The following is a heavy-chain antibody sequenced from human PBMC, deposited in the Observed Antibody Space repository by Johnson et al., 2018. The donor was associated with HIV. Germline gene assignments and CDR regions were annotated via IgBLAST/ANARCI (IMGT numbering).Heavy chain of an antibody. Sequence: VQLVESGGGLVQPGGSLRLSCAVFGFTVSRNYMSWVRQAPGKGMEWVSVIHSGGSTYYADSVKGRFTISRDNSKNTLYLQMNSLRAEDTAVYYCARDDILTGYYDAFDIWVQGTMVTVSS. CDR2: IHSGGST. D-gene: IGHD3-9*01. J-gene: IGHJ3*02. V-gene: IGHV3-53*01. CDR1: GFTVSRNY. CDR3: ARDDILTGYYDAFDI.